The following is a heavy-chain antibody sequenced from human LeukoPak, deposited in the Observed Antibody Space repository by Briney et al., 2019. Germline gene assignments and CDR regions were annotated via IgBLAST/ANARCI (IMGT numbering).Heavy chain of an antibody. CDR3: AREIYCGGDCYYYFDY. CDR1: GFTFSSYL. V-gene: IGHV3-7*01. Sequence: PGGSLRLSCAASGFTFSSYLMSWVRQAPGKGLEWVANIKQDGSEKYYVDSVKGRFTISRDNAKKSLYLQMNSLRAEDTAVYYCAREIYCGGDCYYYFDYWGQGTLVTVSS. CDR2: IKQDGSEK. D-gene: IGHD2-21*02. J-gene: IGHJ4*02.